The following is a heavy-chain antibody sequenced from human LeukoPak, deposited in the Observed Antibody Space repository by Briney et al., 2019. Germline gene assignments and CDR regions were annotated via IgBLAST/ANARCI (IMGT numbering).Heavy chain of an antibody. Sequence: GGSLRLSCAASGFTFSHYAMSWVRQAPGKGLERVSGISGSGSDTFYADSVKGRFTISRDNSKNTLYLQMNSLRAEDTAMYYCARQYSYDSSGYYPWDYWGQGTLVTVSS. V-gene: IGHV3-23*01. J-gene: IGHJ4*02. CDR1: GFTFSHYA. CDR3: ARQYSYDSSGYYPWDY. D-gene: IGHD3-22*01. CDR2: ISGSGSDT.